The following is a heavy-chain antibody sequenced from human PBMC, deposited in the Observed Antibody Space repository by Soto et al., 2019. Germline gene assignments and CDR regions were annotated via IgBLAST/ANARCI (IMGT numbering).Heavy chain of an antibody. D-gene: IGHD1-7*01. CDR1: GGSFSGYY. V-gene: IGHV4-34*01. CDR3: ARNVGNFPYYYYGMDV. CDR2: INHSGST. Sequence: NPSETLSLTCAVYGGSFSGYYWSWIRQPPGKGLEWIGEINHSGSTNYNPSLKSRVTISVDTSKNQFSLKLSSVTAADTAVYYCARNVGNFPYYYYGMDVWGQGTTVTV. J-gene: IGHJ6*02.